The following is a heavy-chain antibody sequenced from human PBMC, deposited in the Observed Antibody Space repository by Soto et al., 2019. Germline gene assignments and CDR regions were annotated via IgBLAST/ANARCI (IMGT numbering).Heavy chain of an antibody. J-gene: IGHJ6*02. CDR3: ARDRCYYGMDV. CDR2: IIPIFGTA. V-gene: IGHV1-69*01. Sequence: KVFCKASGVTFSSYAISWVRQAPVQGLEWMGWIIPIFGTANYAQKFQGRVTITADESTSTAYMVLSSLRSEDTAVYYCARDRCYYGMDVWGQGTTVTVSS. CDR1: GVTFSSYA.